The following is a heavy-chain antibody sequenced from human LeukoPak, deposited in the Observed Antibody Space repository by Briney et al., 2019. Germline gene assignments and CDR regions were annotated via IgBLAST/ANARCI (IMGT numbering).Heavy chain of an antibody. V-gene: IGHV4-30-2*01. CDR2: IYHSGST. CDR3: AREGGDYGDYVLDY. D-gene: IGHD4-17*01. Sequence: SETLSLTCAVSGGSISSGGYSWSWLRQPPGKGLEWLGYIYHSGSTYYNPSLKSRVTISVDRSKNQFSLKLSSVTAADTAVYYCAREGGDYGDYVLDYWGQGTLVTVSS. J-gene: IGHJ4*02. CDR1: GGSISSGGYS.